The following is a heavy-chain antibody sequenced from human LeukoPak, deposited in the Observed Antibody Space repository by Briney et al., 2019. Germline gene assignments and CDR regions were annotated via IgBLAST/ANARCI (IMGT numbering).Heavy chain of an antibody. D-gene: IGHD5-24*01. J-gene: IGHJ3*02. CDR1: GGSISSSSYY. CDR3: ARGRRDGYNLVRSDVKDAFDI. Sequence: SETLSLTCTVSGGSISSSSYYWGWIRQPPGKGLEWIGSIYYSGSTYYNPSLKSRVTISVDTSKNQFSLKLSSVTAADTAVYYCARGRRDGYNLVRSDVKDAFDIWGQGTMVTVSS. V-gene: IGHV4-39*01. CDR2: IYYSGST.